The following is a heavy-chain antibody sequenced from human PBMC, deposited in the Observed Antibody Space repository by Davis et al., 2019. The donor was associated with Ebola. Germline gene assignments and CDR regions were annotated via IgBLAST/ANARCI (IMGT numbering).Heavy chain of an antibody. J-gene: IGHJ4*02. D-gene: IGHD2-15*01. V-gene: IGHV3-74*01. CDR3: VKGSGDSCYSSCGF. Sequence: GESLKISCAASGFTFSTYWMHWVRQAPGKGLAWVSRITGDGSSTDYADSVKGRFTISRDSSKNTLYLQMNSLRAEDTALYYCVKGSGDSCYSSCGFWGQGTLVTVSS. CDR2: ITGDGSST. CDR1: GFTFSTYW.